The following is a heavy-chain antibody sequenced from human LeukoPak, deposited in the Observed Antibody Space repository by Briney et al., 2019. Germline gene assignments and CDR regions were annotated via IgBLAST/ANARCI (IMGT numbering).Heavy chain of an antibody. CDR1: GFSLSTSGMC. CDR2: IDWDDDK. CDR3: ARILAVAGPGDY. V-gene: IGHV2-70*11. D-gene: IGHD6-19*01. J-gene: IGHJ4*02. Sequence: SGPTLANPTQTLTLTCTFSGFSLSTSGMCVSWIRQPPGKALEWLARIDWDDDKYYSTSLKTRLTISKDTSKNQEVLTMTNMDPVDTATYYCARILAVAGPGDYWGQGTLVTVSS.